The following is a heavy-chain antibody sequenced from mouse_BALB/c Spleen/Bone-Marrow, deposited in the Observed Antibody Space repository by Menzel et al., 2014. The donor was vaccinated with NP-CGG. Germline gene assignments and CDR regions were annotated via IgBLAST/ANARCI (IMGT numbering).Heavy chain of an antibody. CDR2: IDPANGNT. CDR1: GFNIKDTY. J-gene: IGHJ3*01. CDR3: ASSAYS. Sequence: VQLQQSGAELVKPGASVKLSCTASGFNIKDTYMHWVKQRPEQGLEWIGRIDPANGNTKYDPKFQGKATITADTSSNTAYLQLSSLISEDTAVYYCASSAYSWGQGTLVTVSA. V-gene: IGHV14-3*02. D-gene: IGHD2-10*01.